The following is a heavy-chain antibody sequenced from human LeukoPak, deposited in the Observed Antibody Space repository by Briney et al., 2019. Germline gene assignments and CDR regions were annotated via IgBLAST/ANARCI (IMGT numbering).Heavy chain of an antibody. Sequence: PSETLSLTCTVSGGSVSNYYWSWIRQPAGKGLEWIGRIYTSGSTNYNPSLKSRVTISVDKSKNQFSLKLSSVTAADTAVYYCAQAQYSGYDGGAFDYWGQGTLVTVSS. V-gene: IGHV4-4*07. CDR2: IYTSGST. D-gene: IGHD5-12*01. J-gene: IGHJ4*02. CDR1: GGSVSNYY. CDR3: AQAQYSGYDGGAFDY.